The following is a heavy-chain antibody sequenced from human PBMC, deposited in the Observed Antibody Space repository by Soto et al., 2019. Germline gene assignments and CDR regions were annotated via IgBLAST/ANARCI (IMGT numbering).Heavy chain of an antibody. V-gene: IGHV4-59*01. J-gene: IGHJ6*02. D-gene: IGHD2-15*01. CDR3: KSDLGYCSGGSCYAYYGMDV. CDR2: IYYSGST. CDR1: GGSISSYY. Sequence: PSENLSLTCTVSGGSISSYYWSWIRQPPGKGLERIGYIYYSGSTNYNPSLKSRVTKSVDTSKNQFSLKLSSVTAADTAVYYCKSDLGYCSGGSCYAYYGMDVWGQGTTVTVSS.